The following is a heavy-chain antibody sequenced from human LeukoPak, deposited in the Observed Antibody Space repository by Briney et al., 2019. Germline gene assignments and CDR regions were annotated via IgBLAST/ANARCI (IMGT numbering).Heavy chain of an antibody. V-gene: IGHV4-34*01. D-gene: IGHD1-7*01. J-gene: IGHJ4*02. CDR3: ARHLNWNYDY. Sequence: MTSETLSLTCAVYGGSFSGYYWSWIRQPPGKGLEWIGEINHSGSTNYNPSLKSRVTISVDTSKNQFSLKLSSVTAADTAMFYCARHLNWNYDYWGQGTLVTVSS. CDR1: GGSFSGYY. CDR2: INHSGST.